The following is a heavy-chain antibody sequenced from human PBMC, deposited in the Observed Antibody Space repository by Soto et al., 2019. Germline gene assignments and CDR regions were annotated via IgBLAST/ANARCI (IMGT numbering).Heavy chain of an antibody. J-gene: IGHJ6*02. Sequence: SATLSLTCAVSGYSIRSGYYWGWIRQPPGKGLEWIGSIYHSGSTYYNPSLKSRVTISVDTSKNQFSLKLSSVTAADTAVYYCHSREAPLFNYGMDVWGQGTTVTVSS. CDR1: GYSIRSGYY. CDR3: HSREAPLFNYGMDV. CDR2: IYHSGST. D-gene: IGHD1-26*01. V-gene: IGHV4-38-2*01.